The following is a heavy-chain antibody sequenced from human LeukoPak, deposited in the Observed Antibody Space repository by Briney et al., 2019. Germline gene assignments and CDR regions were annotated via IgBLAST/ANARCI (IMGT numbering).Heavy chain of an antibody. CDR1: GFTFSSYG. J-gene: IGHJ4*02. CDR2: IWYDGSNK. CDR3: AKVGRAYYYDSSGYYIDY. D-gene: IGHD3-22*01. Sequence: QPGRSPRLSCAAYGFTFSSYGMHWVRQAPGKGLEWVAVIWYDGSNKYYADSVKGRFTISRDNSKNTLYLQMNSLRAEDTAVYYCAKVGRAYYYDSSGYYIDYWGQGTLVTVSS. V-gene: IGHV3-33*06.